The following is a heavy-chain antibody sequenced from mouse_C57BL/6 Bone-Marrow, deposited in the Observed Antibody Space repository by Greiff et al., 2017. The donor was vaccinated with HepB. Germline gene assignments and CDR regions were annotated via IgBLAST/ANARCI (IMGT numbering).Heavy chain of an antibody. CDR1: GYAFSSSW. D-gene: IGHD1-1*01. Sequence: VQLQESGPELVKPGASVKISCKASGYAFSSSWMNWVKQRPGKGLEWIGRIYPGDGDTNYNGKFKGKATLTADKSSSTAYMQLSSLTSEDSAVYFCAREGTVRGKYFDYWGQGTTLTVSS. CDR2: IYPGDGDT. V-gene: IGHV1-82*01. CDR3: AREGTVRGKYFDY. J-gene: IGHJ2*01.